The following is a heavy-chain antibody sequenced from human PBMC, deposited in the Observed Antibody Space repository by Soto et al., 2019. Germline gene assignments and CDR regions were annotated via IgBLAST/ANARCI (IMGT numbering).Heavy chain of an antibody. J-gene: IGHJ4*02. Sequence: PWETLSLTCTFSVVSIRDYFWTCIRQPPGKGLEWIGYIYYSGRTNYNPSLKSRVSISVDTSKNHFSLQLRSVTAADTAVYYCARGGGHDFGEYGGFDEWGQGT. CDR2: IYYSGRT. CDR1: VVSIRDYF. CDR3: ARGGGHDFGEYGGFDE. D-gene: IGHD4-17*01. V-gene: IGHV4-59*01.